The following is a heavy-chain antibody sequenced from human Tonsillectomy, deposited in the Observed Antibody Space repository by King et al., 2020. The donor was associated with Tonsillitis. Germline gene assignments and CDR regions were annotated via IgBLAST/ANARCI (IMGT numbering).Heavy chain of an antibody. CDR3: TTVYIVAHDAFDM. CDR1: GFTFSGSA. Sequence: VQLVESGGGLVQPGGSLKLSCAASGFTFSGSAMHWVRQASGKGLEWVGRIRTKANSYATAYAASVKGRFTISRDDSKNTAYLQMCSLKTEDAAVYYCTTVYIVAHDAFDMWGQGTMVTVSS. D-gene: IGHD5-12*01. CDR2: IRTKANSYAT. J-gene: IGHJ3*02. V-gene: IGHV3-73*02.